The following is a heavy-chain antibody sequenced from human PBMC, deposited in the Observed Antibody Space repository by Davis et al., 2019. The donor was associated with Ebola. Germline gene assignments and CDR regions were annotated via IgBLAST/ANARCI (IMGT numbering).Heavy chain of an antibody. CDR1: GGTFSSYA. V-gene: IGHV1-18*01. CDR3: ARDNGGSSPHYYYYYYGMDV. CDR2: ISAYNGNT. Sequence: ASVKVSCKASGGTFSSYAISRVRQAPGQGLEWMGWISAYNGNTNYAQKLQGRVTMTTDTSTSTAYMELRSLRSDDTAVYYCARDNGGSSPHYYYYYYGMDVWGQGTTVTVSS. D-gene: IGHD6-6*01. J-gene: IGHJ6*02.